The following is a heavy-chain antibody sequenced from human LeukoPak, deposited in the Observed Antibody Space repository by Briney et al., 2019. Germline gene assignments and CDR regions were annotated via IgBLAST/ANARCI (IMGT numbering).Heavy chain of an antibody. CDR3: ARDRAVTQDWVEFDP. CDR1: GFSVSNYY. Sequence: GGSLRLSCAGSGFSVSNYYMSWVRQAPGKGLEWVLLIRDSGETFYADSVKGRFTISRDNSKNTMYLQMNRLRVEDTAVYFCARDRAVTQDWVEFDPWGQGTLVTVSS. CDR2: IRDSGET. V-gene: IGHV3-66*03. D-gene: IGHD4-17*01. J-gene: IGHJ5*02.